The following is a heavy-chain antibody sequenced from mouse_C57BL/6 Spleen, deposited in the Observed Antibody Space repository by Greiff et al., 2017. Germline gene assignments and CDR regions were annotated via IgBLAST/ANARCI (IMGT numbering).Heavy chain of an antibody. V-gene: IGHV1-64*01. J-gene: IGHJ2*01. D-gene: IGHD4-1*01. CDR2: IHPNSGST. Sequence: VQLQQPGAELVKPGASVKLSCKASGYTFTSYWMHWVKQRPGQGLEWIGMIHPNSGSTNYNEKFKSKDTLTVDKSSSTAYMQLSSLTSEDSAVYYCAVPSWDVDYWGQGTTLTVSS. CDR1: GYTFTSYW. CDR3: AVPSWDVDY.